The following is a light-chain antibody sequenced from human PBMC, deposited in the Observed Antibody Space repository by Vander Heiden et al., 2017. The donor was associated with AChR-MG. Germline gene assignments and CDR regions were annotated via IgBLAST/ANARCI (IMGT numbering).Light chain of an antibody. V-gene: IGKV4-1*01. J-gene: IGKJ4*02. CDR1: QSLLSNNKKY. CDR2: WAG. Sequence: DIVMTQSPDSLAVSLGERANIRCKSSQSLLSNNKKYLAWHQQKLGQPPKLLMTWAGVRDTGVPDRFSGSGSGTDFTLTIDNLQAEDVAVYFCQQHDSAPLTFGRGTKVEIK. CDR3: QQHDSAPLT.